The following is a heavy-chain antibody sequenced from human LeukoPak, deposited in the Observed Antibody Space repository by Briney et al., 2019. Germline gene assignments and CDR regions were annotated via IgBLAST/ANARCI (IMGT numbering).Heavy chain of an antibody. CDR1: GGSISGHY. V-gene: IGHV4-59*11. CDR3: ARGRDYYYDLPQTDDAFDI. D-gene: IGHD3-22*01. CDR2: IYYSGST. Sequence: NPSETLSLTCTVSGGSISGHYWTWIRQPPGKGLEWIGYIYYSGSTNYNPSLKSRVTISVDTSKNQFSLKLSSVTAADTAVYYCARGRDYYYDLPQTDDAFDIWGQGTMVTVSS. J-gene: IGHJ3*02.